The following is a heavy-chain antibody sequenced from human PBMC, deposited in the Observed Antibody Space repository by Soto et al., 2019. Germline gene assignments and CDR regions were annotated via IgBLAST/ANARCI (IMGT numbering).Heavy chain of an antibody. CDR3: AKSGGYNYGYQETDY. V-gene: IGHV3-23*01. CDR2: ISGSGIST. J-gene: IGHJ4*02. CDR1: GFTFSSYA. Sequence: EVQLLESGGGLVQPGGSLRLTCAASGFTFSSYAMSWVRQAPGKGLEWVSAISGSGISTYYADSAKGRFTISRDNSKNTLYLQMNSLRAEDTALYYCAKSGGYNYGYQETDYWGQGTLVIVSS. D-gene: IGHD5-18*01.